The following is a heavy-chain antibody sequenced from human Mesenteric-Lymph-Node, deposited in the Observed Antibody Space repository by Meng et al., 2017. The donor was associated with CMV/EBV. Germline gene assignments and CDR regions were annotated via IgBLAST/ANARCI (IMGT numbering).Heavy chain of an antibody. V-gene: IGHV3-21*01. CDR1: GFTFSSYS. D-gene: IGHD3-22*01. CDR2: ISSSSSYI. J-gene: IGHJ4*02. CDR3: ARGVGSSGF. Sequence: GGSLRLSCAASGFTFSSYSMNWVRQAPGKGLEWVSSISSSSSYIYYADSVKGRFNISRDNSKNSLYLQMNSLRAEDTAVYYCARGVGSSGFWGQGTLVTVSS.